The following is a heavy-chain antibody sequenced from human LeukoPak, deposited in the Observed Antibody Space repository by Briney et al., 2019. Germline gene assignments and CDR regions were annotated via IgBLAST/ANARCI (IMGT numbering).Heavy chain of an antibody. V-gene: IGHV1-8*02. Sequence: ASVKVSCKASGYTFNNYGINWVRQATGQGLEWMGWMNPNSGNTGYAQKFQGRVTMTRNTSISTAYMELSSLRSEDTAVYYCARASSSGWYWDYSYYMDVWGKGNTVTISS. CDR1: GYTFNNYG. CDR3: ARASSSGWYWDYSYYMDV. J-gene: IGHJ6*03. D-gene: IGHD6-19*01. CDR2: MNPNSGNT.